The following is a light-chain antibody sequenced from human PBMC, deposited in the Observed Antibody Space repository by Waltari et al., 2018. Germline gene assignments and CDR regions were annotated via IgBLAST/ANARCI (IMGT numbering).Light chain of an antibody. V-gene: IGKV3-20*01. CDR1: QSVSSSY. Sequence: EIVLTQSPGTLSLSPGERATLSCRASQSVSSSYLAWYQQKPGQAPRLLIYGASSRATGLPDRLSGSGSGTDFTLTISRLEPEDFAVYYCQQYGSSPYTFGQGTKLEIK. CDR2: GAS. J-gene: IGKJ2*01. CDR3: QQYGSSPYT.